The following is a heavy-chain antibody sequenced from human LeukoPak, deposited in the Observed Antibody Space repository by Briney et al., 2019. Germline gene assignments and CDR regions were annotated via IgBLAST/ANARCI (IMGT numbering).Heavy chain of an antibody. J-gene: IGHJ4*02. CDR3: AREYCGGDCYFDL. CDR2: IAYSGST. D-gene: IGHD2-21*02. CDR1: GGSISSGAYY. Sequence: SETLSLTCTVSGGSISSGAYYWSWIRQHPGKGLEWIGYIAYSGSTYYNPSLESRFSISIDAFNNKFSLDVTSVTAADTAVYYCAREYCGGDCYFDLWGRGAVAFVSS. V-gene: IGHV4-31*03.